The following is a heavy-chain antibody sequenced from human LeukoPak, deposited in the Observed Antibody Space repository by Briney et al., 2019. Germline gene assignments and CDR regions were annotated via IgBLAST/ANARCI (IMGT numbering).Heavy chain of an antibody. J-gene: IGHJ4*02. CDR3: ARAQSRYSGYDSFPFDS. V-gene: IGHV4-59*08. Sequence: SDTLSLTCTVSGGSISSYYWSWIRQPPGKGLEWIGYIYYSGSTSYNPSLKSRVTISIDTSKNQFSLKLSSVTAADTAVYYCARAQSRYSGYDSFPFDSWGQGTLVTVSS. CDR2: IYYSGST. CDR1: GGSISSYY. D-gene: IGHD5-12*01.